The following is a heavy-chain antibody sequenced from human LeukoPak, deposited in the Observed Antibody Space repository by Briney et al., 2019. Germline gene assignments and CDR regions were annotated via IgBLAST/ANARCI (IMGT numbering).Heavy chain of an antibody. D-gene: IGHD2-15*01. V-gene: IGHV4-34*01. J-gene: IGHJ5*02. Sequence: SETLTLTCAVYGGSFSGYFWSWIRQPPGKGLEWIGETNHSGSTNYNPSLKSRVTISVDTSKNQFSLKLSSVTAADTAVYYCARGKDIVVVVAAIGNWFDPWGQGTLVTVSS. CDR2: TNHSGST. CDR3: ARGKDIVVVVAAIGNWFDP. CDR1: GGSFSGYF.